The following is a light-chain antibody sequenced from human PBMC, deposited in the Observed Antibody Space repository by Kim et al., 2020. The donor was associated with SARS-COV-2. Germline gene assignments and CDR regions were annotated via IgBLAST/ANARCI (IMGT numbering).Light chain of an antibody. CDR2: GNS. CDR1: SSNIGAGYD. J-gene: IGLJ2*01. CDR3: QSYDSSLCGFYVV. V-gene: IGLV1-40*01. Sequence: QSVLTQPPSVSGAPGQRVTISCTGSSSNIGAGYDVHWYQQLPGTAPKLLIYGNSNRPSGVPDRFSGSKSGTSASLAITGLQAEDGADYYCQSYDSSLCGFYVVFGGGTQLTVL.